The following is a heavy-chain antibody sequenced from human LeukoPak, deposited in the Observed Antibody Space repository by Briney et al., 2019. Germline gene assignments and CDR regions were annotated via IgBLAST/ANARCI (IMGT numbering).Heavy chain of an antibody. CDR2: ISGSGGST. J-gene: IGHJ4*02. CDR1: GFTFSSYA. CDR3: ARGYYYDSSGYFDY. D-gene: IGHD3-22*01. V-gene: IGHV3-23*01. Sequence: EGSLRLSCAASGFTFSSYAMSWVRQAPGKGLEWVSAISGSGGSTYYADSVKGRFAISRDDPKNTLYLQMNSLRAEDTAVYYCARGYYYDSSGYFDYWGQGTLVTVSS.